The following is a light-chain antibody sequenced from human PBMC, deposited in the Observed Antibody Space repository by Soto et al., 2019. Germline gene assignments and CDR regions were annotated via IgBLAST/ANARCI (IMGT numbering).Light chain of an antibody. CDR1: SSNIGAGYD. CDR3: HSYDSSLSVMV. J-gene: IGLJ2*01. Sequence: QSVLTQPPSVFGAPGQRVTISCTGSSSNIGAGYDVHWYQQFPGTAPKLLIYVNSNRPSGVPDRFSGSKTGTSASLPITGLQDEDEDAYYCHSYDSSLSVMVFGGGTKLTVL. CDR2: VNS. V-gene: IGLV1-40*01.